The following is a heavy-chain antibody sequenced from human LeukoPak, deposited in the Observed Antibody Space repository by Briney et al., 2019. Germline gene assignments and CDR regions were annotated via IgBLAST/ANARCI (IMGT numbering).Heavy chain of an antibody. D-gene: IGHD5-18*01. J-gene: IGHJ4*02. CDR1: GFTFGDYA. CDR2: ISGSGGST. V-gene: IGHV3-23*01. CDR3: AKEIRGYSYGYVY. Sequence: GGSLRLSCTASGFTFGDYAMSWFRQAPGKGLEWVSAISGSGGSTYYADSVKGRFTISRDNSKNTLYLQMNSLRAEDTAVYYCAKEIRGYSYGYVYWGQGTLVTVSS.